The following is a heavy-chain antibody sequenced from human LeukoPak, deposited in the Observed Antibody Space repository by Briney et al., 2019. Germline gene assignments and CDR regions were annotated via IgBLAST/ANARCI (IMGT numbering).Heavy chain of an antibody. CDR1: GFTFSDYY. J-gene: IGHJ3*02. CDR2: ITTSGSSI. CDR3: ARAKYDSSGYYYSGFDI. Sequence: GESLRLSCAASGFTFSDYYMGWIRQAPGKGLEWVSYITTSGSSIYYADSVKGRFTMSRDNAKKSLYLQMNSLRAEDTAVYYCARAKYDSSGYYYSGFDIWGQGTMVTVSS. V-gene: IGHV3-11*04. D-gene: IGHD3-22*01.